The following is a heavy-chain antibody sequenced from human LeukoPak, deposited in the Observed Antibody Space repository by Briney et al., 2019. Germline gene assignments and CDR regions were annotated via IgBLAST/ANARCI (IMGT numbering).Heavy chain of an antibody. CDR3: AKDSDYYDSSGYYSYWFDP. CDR1: GFTFSSYA. V-gene: IGHV3-23*01. D-gene: IGHD3-22*01. J-gene: IGHJ5*02. CDR2: ISGSGGST. Sequence: PGGSLRLSCAASGFTFSSYAMSWVRRAPGKGLEWVSAISGSGGSTYYADSVKGRFTISRDNSKNTLYLQMNSLRAEDTAVYYCAKDSDYYDSSGYYSYWFDPWGQGTLVTVSS.